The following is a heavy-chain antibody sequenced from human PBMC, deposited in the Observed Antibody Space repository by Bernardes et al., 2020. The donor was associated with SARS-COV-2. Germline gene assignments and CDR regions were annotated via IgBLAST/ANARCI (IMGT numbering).Heavy chain of an antibody. Sequence: GGSLRLSCAASGFTFSSYSMNWVRQAPGKGLEWVSSISSSSSYIYYADSVKGRFTISRDNAKNSLYLQMNSLRAEDTAVYYCARIGPLRDIIIVVPAARVSAFDIWGQGTMVTVSS. CDR3: ARIGPLRDIIIVVPAARVSAFDI. D-gene: IGHD2-2*01. V-gene: IGHV3-21*01. J-gene: IGHJ3*02. CDR1: GFTFSSYS. CDR2: ISSSSSYI.